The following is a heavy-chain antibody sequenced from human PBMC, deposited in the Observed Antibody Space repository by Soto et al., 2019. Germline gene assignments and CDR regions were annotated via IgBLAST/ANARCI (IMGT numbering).Heavy chain of an antibody. Sequence: QLVESGGRGVQPGRSLRLSCEASEFTFSSYAMHWVRQAPGRGLEWVALISSDGTKEYYADSVKGRFIISGDNSKSMVYLQMDRPRPAATGIYYCARPIPRASYHYGMDVWGQGTALSVSS. V-gene: IGHV3-30*03. D-gene: IGHD3-10*01. J-gene: IGHJ6*02. CDR2: ISSDGTKE. CDR1: EFTFSSYA. CDR3: ARPIPRASYHYGMDV.